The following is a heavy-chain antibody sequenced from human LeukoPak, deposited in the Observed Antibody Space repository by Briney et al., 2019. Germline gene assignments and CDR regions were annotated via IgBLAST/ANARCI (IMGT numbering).Heavy chain of an antibody. Sequence: GGSLRLSCAASGFTFSSNWMHWVRQAPGKGLVWVSQVNSDGSSTNYADFVKGRFTISRDNAKNTLYLQMNSLRAEDTAVYYCTRTEYCSPASCKYASFWGQGTMVTVS. CDR2: VNSDGSST. D-gene: IGHD2-15*01. V-gene: IGHV3-74*01. CDR1: GFTFSSNW. J-gene: IGHJ3*01. CDR3: TRTEYCSPASCKYASF.